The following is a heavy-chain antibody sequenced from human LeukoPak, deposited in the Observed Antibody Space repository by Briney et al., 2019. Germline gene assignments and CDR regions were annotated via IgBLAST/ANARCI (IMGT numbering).Heavy chain of an antibody. CDR3: AREGMVRGVPDAFDL. V-gene: IGHV3-30*04. Sequence: GGSLRLSCAASGFTFSRYALRWVRQAPGKGLEWVAVISYDGSNKYYADSAKGRFTISRDNSKNTLYLQMTSLRVEDTAVYYCAREGMVRGVPDAFDLWGQGTMVTVSS. J-gene: IGHJ3*01. CDR2: ISYDGSNK. D-gene: IGHD3-10*01. CDR1: GFTFSRYA.